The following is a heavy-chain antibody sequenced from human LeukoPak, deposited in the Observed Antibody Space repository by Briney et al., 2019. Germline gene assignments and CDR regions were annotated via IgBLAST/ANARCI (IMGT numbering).Heavy chain of an antibody. J-gene: IGHJ4*02. Sequence: SETLSLTCAVYGGSFSGYYWSWIRQPPGKGLEWIGEINHSGSTNYNPSLKSRVTISVDTSKNQFSLKLSSVTAADTAVYYCAGVSPLKWLIDYWGQGTLVTVSS. D-gene: IGHD5-12*01. CDR1: GGSFSGYY. V-gene: IGHV4-34*01. CDR2: INHSGST. CDR3: AGVSPLKWLIDY.